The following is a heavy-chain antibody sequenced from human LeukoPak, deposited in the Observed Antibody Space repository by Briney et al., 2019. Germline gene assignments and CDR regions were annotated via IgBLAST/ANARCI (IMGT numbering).Heavy chain of an antibody. D-gene: IGHD5-18*01. CDR3: ARLAGGIQLWGRSFDY. CDR1: GGSISSYY. J-gene: IGHJ4*02. CDR2: IYYSGST. Sequence: PSETLSLTCTVSGGSISSYYWSWIRQPPGKGLEWIGYIYYSGSTNYKPSLKSRVTISVDTSKNQFSLKLSSVTAADTAVYYCARLAGGIQLWGRSFDYWGQGTLVTVSS. V-gene: IGHV4-59*08.